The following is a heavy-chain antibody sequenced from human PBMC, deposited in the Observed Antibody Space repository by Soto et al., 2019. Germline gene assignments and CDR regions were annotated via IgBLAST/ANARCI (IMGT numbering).Heavy chain of an antibody. CDR2: IFSNDEK. J-gene: IGHJ6*03. V-gene: IGHV2-26*01. D-gene: IGHD4-17*01. CDR1: GFSLSNARMG. CDR3: ARTLREYGDYVLFPPYYMDV. Sequence: QVTLKESGPVLVKPTETLTLTCTVSGFSLSNARMGVSWIRQPPGKALEWLAYIFSNDEKSYSTSLKSRLTISKDTSKSQVVLTMTNMDPVDTATYYCARTLREYGDYVLFPPYYMDVWGKGTTVTVSS.